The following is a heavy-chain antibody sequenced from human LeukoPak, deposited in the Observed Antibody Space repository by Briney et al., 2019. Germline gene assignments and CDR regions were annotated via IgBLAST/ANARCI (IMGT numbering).Heavy chain of an antibody. CDR3: AKIQDIVVVPAAHFDY. V-gene: IGHV3-23*01. CDR2: ISGSGGST. J-gene: IGHJ4*02. CDR1: GFTFSSYA. Sequence: PGGSLRLSCAASGFTFSSYAMSWVRQAPGKGLEWVSAISGSGGSTYYADSVKGRFTISRDNSKNTLYLQMNSLRAEDTAVYYCAKIQDIVVVPAAHFDYWGQGTLVTVSS. D-gene: IGHD2-2*01.